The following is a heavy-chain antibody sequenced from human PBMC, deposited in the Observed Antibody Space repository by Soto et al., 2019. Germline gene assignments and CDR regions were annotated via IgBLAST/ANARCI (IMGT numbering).Heavy chain of an antibody. CDR1: EEMCVNYG. CDR2: IDPSDSYT. Sequence: SMRISSQGAEEMCVNYGSNWMGQMSGGGLEWLGRIDPSDSYTKYNPSFQGHVTISADKSTSTAYLQWSSLRASDTAVYYCASHNFFCGGDCNSSGMDVWGQGTTVTVSS. D-gene: IGHD2-21*02. CDR3: ASHNFFCGGDCNSSGMDV. V-gene: IGHV5-10-1*01. J-gene: IGHJ6*02.